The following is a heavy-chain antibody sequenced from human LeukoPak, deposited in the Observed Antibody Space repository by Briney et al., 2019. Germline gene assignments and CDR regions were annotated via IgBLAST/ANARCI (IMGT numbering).Heavy chain of an antibody. CDR3: ARDGPSWSRDY. Sequence: GGSLRLSCAASGFTFSSYSMSWVRQAPGKGLEWVSSITDSGAFIYYADSLRGRFTISRDNAKNSLYLRMNSLGAEDTAVYYCARDGPSWSRDYWGQGTLVIVSS. CDR1: GFTFSSYS. D-gene: IGHD2-15*01. V-gene: IGHV3-21*01. J-gene: IGHJ4*02. CDR2: ITDSGAFI.